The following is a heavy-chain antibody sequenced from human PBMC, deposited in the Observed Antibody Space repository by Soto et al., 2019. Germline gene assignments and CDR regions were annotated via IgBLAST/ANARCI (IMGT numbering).Heavy chain of an antibody. D-gene: IGHD5-12*01. V-gene: IGHV4-59*08. J-gene: IGHJ4*02. Sequence: PSETLSLTCTVSGGSISSYYWSWIRQPPGKGLEWIGYISDSGSTNYNPSLRSRVTISLDTSRNQFSLKLSSVTAADTAVYYCARTYSGYYFDYWGQGTLVTVSS. CDR1: GGSISSYY. CDR2: ISDSGST. CDR3: ARTYSGYYFDY.